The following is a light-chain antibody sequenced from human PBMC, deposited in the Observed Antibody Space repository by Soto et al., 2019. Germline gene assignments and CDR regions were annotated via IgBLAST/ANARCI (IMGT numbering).Light chain of an antibody. Sequence: EIVLTQSPGTLSLSPGERATLSCRASQSVSSSYLAWYQQKPGQAPRLLIYGASSRATGIPDRLSGSGSGTDFPLTISRLAPEDFALYYCQQYGSSPYTFGQGTKLESK. V-gene: IGKV3-20*01. CDR2: GAS. J-gene: IGKJ2*01. CDR3: QQYGSSPYT. CDR1: QSVSSSY.